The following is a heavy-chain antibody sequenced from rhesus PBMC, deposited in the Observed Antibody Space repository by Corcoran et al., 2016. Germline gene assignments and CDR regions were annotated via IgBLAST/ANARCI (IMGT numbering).Heavy chain of an antibody. Sequence: QVQLQESGPGLVKPSETLSLTCAVSGGSIRSNYWSWIRQPLGQGLEWIGRISGRGGSTDYNPSLKSRVTISTDTSTNQFSLKLSSVTAADTAVYYCARAHSGYSTFFDYWGQGVLVIVSS. CDR2: ISGRGGST. J-gene: IGHJ4*01. V-gene: IGHV4-173*01. CDR1: GGSIRSNY. D-gene: IGHD5-24*01. CDR3: ARAHSGYSTFFDY.